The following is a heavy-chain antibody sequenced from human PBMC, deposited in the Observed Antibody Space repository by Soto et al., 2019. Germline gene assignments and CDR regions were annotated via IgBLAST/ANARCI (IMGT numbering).Heavy chain of an antibody. J-gene: IGHJ4*02. CDR2: LYHSGST. Sequence: QVQLQQSGPGLVKPSGTLSLTCAVSTGSISSSNWWSWVRQPPGKGLEWIGELYHSGSTTYNPSLKSRVTRSVDKSKIQVSLQLSSVTAADTAVYYCARGGDDYVSGRPFYYCGQGTLVTVSS. CDR1: TGSISSSNW. CDR3: ARGGDDYVSGRPFYY. D-gene: IGHD3-10*01. V-gene: IGHV4-4*02.